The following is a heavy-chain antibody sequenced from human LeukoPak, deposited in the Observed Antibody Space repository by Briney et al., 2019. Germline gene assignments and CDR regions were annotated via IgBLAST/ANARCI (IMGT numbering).Heavy chain of an antibody. V-gene: IGHV3-48*01. CDR3: AREGLEYSSSMGDY. CDR1: GFTFSSYS. J-gene: IGHJ4*02. Sequence: GGSLRLSCAASGFTFSSYSMNWVRQAPGKGLEWVSYISSSSSTIYYADSVKGRFTISRDNAKNSLYLQMNSLRAEDTAVYYCAREGLEYSSSMGDYWGQGTLVTVSS. CDR2: ISSSSSTI. D-gene: IGHD6-6*01.